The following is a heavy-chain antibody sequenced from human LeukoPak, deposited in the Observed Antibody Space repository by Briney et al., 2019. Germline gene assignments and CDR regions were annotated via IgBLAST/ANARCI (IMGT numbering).Heavy chain of an antibody. D-gene: IGHD3-16*02. CDR2: INPNSGGT. CDR1: GYTFTGYY. V-gene: IGHV1-2*06. Sequence: ASVKVSCKASGYTFTGYYMHWVRQAPGQGLEWMGRINPNSGGTNYAQKFQGRVTMTRDTSISTAYMELSRLRSDGTAVYYCARDQYDYVWGSYRYTPNDAFDIWGQGTMVTVSS. J-gene: IGHJ3*02. CDR3: ARDQYDYVWGSYRYTPNDAFDI.